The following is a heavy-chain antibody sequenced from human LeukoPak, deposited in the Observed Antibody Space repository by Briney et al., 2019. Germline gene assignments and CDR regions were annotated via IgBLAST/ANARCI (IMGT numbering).Heavy chain of an antibody. D-gene: IGHD2-8*02. J-gene: IGHJ3*02. V-gene: IGHV3-21*01. CDR2: ISSSSSYI. CDR3: VRQVGEGLVEAFDI. Sequence: GGSLRLSCAASGFTFSSYSMSWVRQAPGKGLEWVSSISSSSSYIYYADPVKGRFTISRDNAKNSLYLQMNNLRAEDTAVYSCVRQVGEGLVEAFDIWGQGRMVTVSS. CDR1: GFTFSSYS.